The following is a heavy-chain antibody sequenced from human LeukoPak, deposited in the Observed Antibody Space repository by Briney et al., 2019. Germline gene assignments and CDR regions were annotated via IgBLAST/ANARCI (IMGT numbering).Heavy chain of an antibody. J-gene: IGHJ3*02. Sequence: SETLSLTCTISGDSTSSDRYYWSWIRQPPGKGLEWIGEINHSGSTNYNPSLKSRVTISVDTSKNQFSLKLSSVTAADTAVYYCARVPTYYYDSSDAFDIWGQGTMVTVSS. D-gene: IGHD3-22*01. V-gene: IGHV4-39*07. CDR2: INHSGST. CDR1: GDSTSSDRYY. CDR3: ARVPTYYYDSSDAFDI.